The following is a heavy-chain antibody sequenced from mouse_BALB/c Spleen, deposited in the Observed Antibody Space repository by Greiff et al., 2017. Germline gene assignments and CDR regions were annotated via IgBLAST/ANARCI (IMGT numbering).Heavy chain of an antibody. CDR1: GYTFTSYY. J-gene: IGHJ3*01. V-gene: IGHV1S81*02. Sequence: GQLQQSGAELVKPGASVKLSCKASGYTFTSYYMYWVKQRPGQGLEWIGEINPSNGGTNFNEKFKSKATLTVDKSSSTAYMQLSSLTSEDSAVYYCTRSYRYDVAWFAYWGQGTLVTVSA. CDR2: INPSNGGT. CDR3: TRSYRYDVAWFAY. D-gene: IGHD2-14*01.